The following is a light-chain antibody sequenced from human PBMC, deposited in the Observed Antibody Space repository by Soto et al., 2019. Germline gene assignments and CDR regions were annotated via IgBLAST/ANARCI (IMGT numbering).Light chain of an antibody. J-gene: IGKJ1*01. Sequence: DIQMTQSPSSLSASVGDRLTITCRASQTISSHLNWYQQKPGKAPNLLIYSASFLQSGVPSRFSGSGSGTDFTLTITSLQPEDFAIYYCQQTYSFPPTFGQGTKVEIK. CDR3: QQTYSFPPT. V-gene: IGKV1-39*01. CDR2: SAS. CDR1: QTISSH.